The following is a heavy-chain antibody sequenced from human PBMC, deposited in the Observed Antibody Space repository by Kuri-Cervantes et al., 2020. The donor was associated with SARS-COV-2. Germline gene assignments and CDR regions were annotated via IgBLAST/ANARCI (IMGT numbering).Heavy chain of an antibody. J-gene: IGHJ6*03. V-gene: IGHV3-23*01. Sequence: GGSLRLSCAASGFTFSSYSMNWVRQALGKGLERVSAISGSGGSTYYADSVKGRFTISRDNSKNTLYLQMNSLRAEDTAVYYCANLPAAINNYHYYYYMDVWGKGTTVTVSS. D-gene: IGHD2-2*02. CDR1: GFTFSSYS. CDR3: ANLPAAINNYHYYYYMDV. CDR2: ISGSGGST.